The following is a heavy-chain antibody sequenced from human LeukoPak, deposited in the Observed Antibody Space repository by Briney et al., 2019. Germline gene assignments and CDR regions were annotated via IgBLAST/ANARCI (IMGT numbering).Heavy chain of an antibody. J-gene: IGHJ4*02. V-gene: IGHV4-30-4*01. D-gene: IGHD3-22*01. CDR2: IYYSGST. Sequence: SQTLSLTCTVSGGSISSGDYYWSWIRQPPGKGLEWIGDIYYSGSTYYNPSLKSRVTISVDTSKNQFSLKLSSVTAADTAVYYCARVYYYDNSGYGKDYFDYWGQGTLVTVSS. CDR3: ARVYYYDNSGYGKDYFDY. CDR1: GGSISSGDYY.